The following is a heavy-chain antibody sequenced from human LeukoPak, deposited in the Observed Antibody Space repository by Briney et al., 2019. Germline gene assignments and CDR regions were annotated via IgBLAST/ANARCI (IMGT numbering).Heavy chain of an antibody. CDR3: AKVGFSEMEWLLYSDH. D-gene: IGHD3-3*01. V-gene: IGHV3-23*01. CDR1: GLTFSSYA. Sequence: GGSLRLSCAASGLTFSSYAMSWVRQAPGKGLEWVSAISGSSGHTYYADSVKGRSTISRDSSKNTLYLQMNSLRAEDTAVYYCAKVGFSEMEWLLYSDHWGQGTLVTVSS. CDR2: ISGSSGHT. J-gene: IGHJ4*02.